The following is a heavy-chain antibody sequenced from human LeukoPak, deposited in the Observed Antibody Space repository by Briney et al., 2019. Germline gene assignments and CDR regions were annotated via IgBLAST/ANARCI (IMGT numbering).Heavy chain of an antibody. D-gene: IGHD2-2*02. CDR2: IYTSGST. Sequence: PSETLSLTRTVSLGSPSSYYCSWIPQPPGKELEGIGYIYTSGSTNYNPSLKSRVTISVDTSKNQFSLKLSSVTAADTAVYYCAKVTPGYCSSTSCYTVGAFDIWGQGTMVTVSS. V-gene: IGHV4-4*09. CDR1: LGSPSSYY. CDR3: AKVTPGYCSSTSCYTVGAFDI. J-gene: IGHJ3*02.